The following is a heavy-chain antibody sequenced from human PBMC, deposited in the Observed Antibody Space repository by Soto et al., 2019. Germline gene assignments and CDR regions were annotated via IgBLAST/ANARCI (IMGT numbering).Heavy chain of an antibody. Sequence: PGGSQRLSCAASGFTCSSYAVSWVRQAPGKGLEWVSAISGSGGSTYYADSVKGRFTISRDNSKNTLYLQMNSLRAEDTAVYYCAKVPGDSSSWDFDYWGQGTLVTVSS. D-gene: IGHD6-13*01. CDR2: ISGSGGST. J-gene: IGHJ4*02. CDR1: GFTCSSYA. CDR3: AKVPGDSSSWDFDY. V-gene: IGHV3-23*01.